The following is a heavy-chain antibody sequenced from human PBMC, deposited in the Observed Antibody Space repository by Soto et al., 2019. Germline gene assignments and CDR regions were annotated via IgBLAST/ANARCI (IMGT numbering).Heavy chain of an antibody. J-gene: IGHJ4*02. D-gene: IGHD2-2*01. CDR3: ARDALNPRGVVPADTSFDY. V-gene: IGHV3-30-3*01. CDR2: ISYDGNNK. Sequence: QPGGSLRLSCAASTFTFSSYAMHWVRQAPGKGLEWVAIISYDGNNKYYADSVKGRFTISRDNSKITLYLQMNSLRAEDTAVYYCARDALNPRGVVPADTSFDYWGQGTLVTVSS. CDR1: TFTFSSYA.